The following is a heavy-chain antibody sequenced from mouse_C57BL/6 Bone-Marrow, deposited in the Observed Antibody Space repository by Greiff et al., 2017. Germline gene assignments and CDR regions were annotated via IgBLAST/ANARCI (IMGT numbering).Heavy chain of an antibody. V-gene: IGHV2-4*01. CDR1: GFSLTSYG. Sequence: VQRVESGPGLVQPSQSLSITCTVSGFSLTSYGVHWVRQPPGKGLEWLGVIWSGGSTDYNAAFISRLSISTDNSKSQVFYKMNSLQADDTAIYYCAKRDDYDGYAMDYWGQGTSVTVSS. J-gene: IGHJ4*01. CDR2: IWSGGST. CDR3: AKRDDYDGYAMDY. D-gene: IGHD2-4*01.